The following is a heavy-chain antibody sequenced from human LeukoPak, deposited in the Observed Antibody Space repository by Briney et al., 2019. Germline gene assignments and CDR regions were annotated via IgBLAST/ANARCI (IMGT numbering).Heavy chain of an antibody. CDR1: GFTFSNHG. Sequence: GGSLRLSCVASGFTFSNHGLHWVRQAPGKGLEWVALISYDGFNKYYADSVEGRFTISRDNSKNKLYLQMDSLRAEGSAVYYCAKDYGDFSGTFDHWGQGTLVTVSS. CDR3: AKDYGDFSGTFDH. V-gene: IGHV3-30*18. J-gene: IGHJ4*02. D-gene: IGHD4-17*01. CDR2: ISYDGFNK.